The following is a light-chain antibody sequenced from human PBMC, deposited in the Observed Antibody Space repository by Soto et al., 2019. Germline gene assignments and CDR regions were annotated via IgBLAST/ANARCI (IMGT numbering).Light chain of an antibody. J-gene: IGLJ3*02. CDR1: SSDVGAYNY. CDR3: TSYAGSNIWV. CDR2: EVS. V-gene: IGLV2-8*01. Sequence: QSALTQPPSASGSPGQSVTISCTGTSSDVGAYNYVSWYQQYPGKAPKLMIYEVSKRPSGVPDRFSGSKSGKTASMTVSGLQPAAETAYYCTSYAGSNIWVFGGGTQLTVL.